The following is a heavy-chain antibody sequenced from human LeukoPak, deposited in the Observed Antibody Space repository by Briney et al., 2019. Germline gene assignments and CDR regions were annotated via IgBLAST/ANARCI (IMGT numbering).Heavy chain of an antibody. J-gene: IGHJ3*02. V-gene: IGHV3-48*03. Sequence: PGGSLRLSCAASGFTFSNYEMNWVRQAPGKGLEWVSYISSRGKTIYYADSVKGRFIISRDNAKNSLFLQMNSLRAEDTAVYYCAVLDGGVAFDIWGQGTMVIVSS. CDR1: GFTFSNYE. CDR2: ISSRGKTI. CDR3: AVLDGGVAFDI. D-gene: IGHD2-8*02.